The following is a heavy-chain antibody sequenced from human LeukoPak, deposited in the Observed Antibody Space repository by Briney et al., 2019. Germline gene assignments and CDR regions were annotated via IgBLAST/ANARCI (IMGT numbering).Heavy chain of an antibody. D-gene: IGHD2-15*01. CDR1: GFTFSSYA. J-gene: IGHJ4*02. CDR2: ISGSDGST. CDR3: AKALVVAVDASRAFDN. Sequence: GGSLRLSCAASGFTFSSYAMSWVRQAPGKGLEWVSGISGSDGSTNYADSVKGRFTISRDNSKNMLYLHMNSLRGEDTAIYYCAKALVVAVDASRAFDNWGQGTLVTVSS. V-gene: IGHV3-23*01.